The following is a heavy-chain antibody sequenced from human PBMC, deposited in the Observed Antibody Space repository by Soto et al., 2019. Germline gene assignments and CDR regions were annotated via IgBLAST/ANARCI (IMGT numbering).Heavy chain of an antibody. CDR1: GGSISSGDYY. Sequence: SETLSLTRTVSGGSISSGDYYWTWVRQHPEKGLEWIGYIDHRGSTYYKPSLTSRVTISADTSKNQFFLKLNSVTAADTAVYYCTRDSRHMPLDYWGQGTLVTVSS. V-gene: IGHV4-31*03. D-gene: IGHD2-2*01. J-gene: IGHJ4*02. CDR2: IDHRGST. CDR3: TRDSRHMPLDY.